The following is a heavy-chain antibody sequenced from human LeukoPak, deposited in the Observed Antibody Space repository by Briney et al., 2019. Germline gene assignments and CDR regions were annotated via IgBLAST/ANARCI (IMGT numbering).Heavy chain of an antibody. V-gene: IGHV3-21*01. CDR1: GFTFSTYD. J-gene: IGHJ5*01. Sequence: GGSLRLSCAASGFTFSTYDMVWVRQAPGMGLEWVSTITSDSSYMYYADSVKGRFTISRDNAKNSLYLQMNILRVEDTAVYYCARDFASWGQGTLVTVSS. CDR3: ARDFAS. CDR2: ITSDSSYM.